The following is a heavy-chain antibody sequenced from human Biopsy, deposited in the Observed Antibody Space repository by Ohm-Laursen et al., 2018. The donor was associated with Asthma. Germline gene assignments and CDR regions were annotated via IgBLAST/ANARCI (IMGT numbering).Heavy chain of an antibody. D-gene: IGHD2-2*01. CDR3: ARKAGSCISRTCYSLDF. CDR1: GGTFNTYV. V-gene: IGHV1-69*13. Sequence: VKISCKSLGGTFNTYVIGWVRQAPGQGLEWMGGINSVFGTTTYPQKFQDRATITADDSTSTVYMELSSLRSGDTAVYYCARKAGSCISRTCYSLDFWGQGTLVTVSS. J-gene: IGHJ4*02. CDR2: INSVFGTT.